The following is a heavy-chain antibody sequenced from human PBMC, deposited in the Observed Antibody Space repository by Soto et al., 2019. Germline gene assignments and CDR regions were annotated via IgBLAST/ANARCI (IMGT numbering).Heavy chain of an antibody. J-gene: IGHJ6*02. CDR2: ISGAGGSK. CDR3: AKELAYDYVWGGYRTILYYCGMDV. D-gene: IGHD3-16*02. Sequence: EVQLLESGGGLVQPGGSLRLSCAASGFTFSNYAMSWVRQGPGKGLQWVSVISGAGGSKYYADYVMGRFTISRDNSKNTRYLPMNRLRAEDTAVYYCAKELAYDYVWGGYRTILYYCGMDVWCRGTTISAYS. CDR1: GFTFSNYA. V-gene: IGHV3-23*01.